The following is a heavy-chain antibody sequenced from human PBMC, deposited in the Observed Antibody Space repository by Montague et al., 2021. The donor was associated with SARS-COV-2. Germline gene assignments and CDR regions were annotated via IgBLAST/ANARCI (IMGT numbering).Heavy chain of an antibody. CDR1: GYDFTRYW. Sequence: QPGAEVKKSGESLRISCRGSGYDFTRYWISWVRQMPGKGLEWMGRINPADSQTNYSPSFQGQVTISVDKSITTAYLQWSSLKPSDTAIYYCARSQHCGSDCYFAYWGQGSLVTASS. CDR2: INPADSQT. V-gene: IGHV5-10-1*01. D-gene: IGHD2-21*02. CDR3: ARSQHCGSDCYFAY. J-gene: IGHJ4*02.